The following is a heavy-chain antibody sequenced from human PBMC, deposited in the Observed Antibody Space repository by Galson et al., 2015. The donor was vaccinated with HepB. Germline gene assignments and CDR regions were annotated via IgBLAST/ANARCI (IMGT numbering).Heavy chain of an antibody. CDR2: IWYVGNSK. J-gene: IGHJ6*03. D-gene: IGHD5-18*01. CDR3: VRDAKMDTGIDYMDV. V-gene: IGHV3-33*01. Sequence: SLRLSCAASGFTFTNYGIHWVRQAPGKGLEWVAVIWYVGNSKQYVDSVKGRFTISRDNSRNTVYLQMNTLRVEDTAVYYCVRDAKMDTGIDYMDVWGKGTTVTVSS. CDR1: GFTFTNYG.